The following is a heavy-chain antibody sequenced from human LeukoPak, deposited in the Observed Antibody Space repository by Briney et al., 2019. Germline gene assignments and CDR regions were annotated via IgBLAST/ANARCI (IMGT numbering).Heavy chain of an antibody. J-gene: IGHJ4*02. CDR1: GFTFSSYG. Sequence: PGGSLRLSCAASGFTFSSYGMNWVRQAPGKGLEWVAVISDDGSDKYYGDSVQGRFTISRDDSENTLFLEMKSLRAEDTAVYYCVPSFSGSFVWDQGTPVTVSS. V-gene: IGHV3-30*03. CDR2: ISDDGSDK. D-gene: IGHD3-10*01. CDR3: VPSFSGSFV.